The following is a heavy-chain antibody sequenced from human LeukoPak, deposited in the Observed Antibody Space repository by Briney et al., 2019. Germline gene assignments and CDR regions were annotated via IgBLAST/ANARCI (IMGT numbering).Heavy chain of an antibody. D-gene: IGHD3-10*01. CDR1: GFTFSSYG. V-gene: IGHV3-33*01. Sequence: GGSLRLSRAASGFTFSSYGLHWVRQAPGKGLEWVTLIWYDGSNKYYVDSVKGRFTISRDNSKNTLYLQMNSLRAEDTAVYYCARMVTMVRGGMDVWGQGTTVTVSS. J-gene: IGHJ6*02. CDR3: ARMVTMVRGGMDV. CDR2: IWYDGSNK.